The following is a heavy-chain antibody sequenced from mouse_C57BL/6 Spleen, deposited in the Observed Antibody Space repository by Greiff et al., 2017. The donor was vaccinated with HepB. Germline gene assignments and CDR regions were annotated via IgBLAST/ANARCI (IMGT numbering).Heavy chain of an antibody. CDR3: ARTVVAHWYFDV. Sequence: DVKLVESGGGLVQPGESLKLSCESNEYEFPSHDMSWVRKTPEKRLELVAAINSDGGSTYYPDTMERRFIISRDNTKKPLYLQMSSLRSEDTALYYCARTVVAHWYFDVWGTGTTVTVSS. CDR2: INSDGGST. V-gene: IGHV5-2*01. J-gene: IGHJ1*03. D-gene: IGHD1-1*01. CDR1: EYEFPSHD.